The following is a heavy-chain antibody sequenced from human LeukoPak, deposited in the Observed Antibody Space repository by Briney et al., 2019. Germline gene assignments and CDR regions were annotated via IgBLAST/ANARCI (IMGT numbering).Heavy chain of an antibody. V-gene: IGHV4-59*08. D-gene: IGHD1-26*01. CDR3: ARHLGGSYYY. CDR1: GGSISSYY. Sequence: PSETLSLTCTVSGGSISSYYWSWIRQPPGKGLEWIGYIYYSGSTNYNPSLKSRVTISVDTSKNQFSLKLSSVTAADTAVYYCARHLGGSYYYWGQGTLVTVSS. J-gene: IGHJ4*02. CDR2: IYYSGST.